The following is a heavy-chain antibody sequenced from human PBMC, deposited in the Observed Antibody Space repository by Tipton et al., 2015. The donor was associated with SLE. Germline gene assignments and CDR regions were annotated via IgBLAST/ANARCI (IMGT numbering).Heavy chain of an antibody. D-gene: IGHD4-17*01. CDR3: ARGSDGEYVRYFDV. J-gene: IGHJ2*01. V-gene: IGHV4-4*07. CDR2: IYSSGDR. CDR1: GGSIRFDY. Sequence: TLSLTRTVSGGSIRFDYWSWIRQSAGVGLEWIGRIYSSGDRDYNPSLRSRVTMSIDASQNRVSLRLKSVSAADTAVYYCARGSDGEYVRYFDVWGPGTLVTVSS.